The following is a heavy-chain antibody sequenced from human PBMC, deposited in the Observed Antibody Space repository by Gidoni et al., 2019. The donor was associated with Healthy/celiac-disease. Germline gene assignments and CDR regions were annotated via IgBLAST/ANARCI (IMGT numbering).Heavy chain of an antibody. V-gene: IGHV4-59*01. CDR1: GGSISSYY. Sequence: QVQLQESGPGLVKPSETLSLTCTVSGGSISSYYWSWIRQPPGKGLEWSGYIYYSGSTNYNPPLKSRVTISVDTSKNQFSLKLSSVTAADTAVYYCARSTVTYPREFDYWGQGTLITVSS. D-gene: IGHD4-17*01. J-gene: IGHJ4*02. CDR3: ARSTVTYPREFDY. CDR2: IYYSGST.